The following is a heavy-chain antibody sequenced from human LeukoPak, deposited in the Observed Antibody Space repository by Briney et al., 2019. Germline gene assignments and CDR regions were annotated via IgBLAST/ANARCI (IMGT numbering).Heavy chain of an antibody. J-gene: IGHJ4*02. Sequence: GGSLRLFRAASGFTFRIYSMNWVRQAPGRGLEWVSYIESTSSPIYYVDSVKGRFTMSRDNAKNSLFLQMNNLRVEDTAIYYCARATRNGYDYWGQGTLVTVSS. CDR2: IESTSSPI. V-gene: IGHV3-48*04. CDR3: ARATRNGYDY. D-gene: IGHD5-24*01. CDR1: GFTFRIYS.